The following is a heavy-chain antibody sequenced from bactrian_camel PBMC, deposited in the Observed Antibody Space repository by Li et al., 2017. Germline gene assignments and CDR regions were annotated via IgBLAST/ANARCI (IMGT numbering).Heavy chain of an antibody. D-gene: IGHD3*01. Sequence: VQLVESGGGSVQAGGSLGLSCAPSGSTYSSNCVAWFRQAPGKEREGVAAIDSDGAINYANSVKGRFTVSQDNAKATLYLQMNSLKLEDTAMYYCAAGRNWIDRRWVCENKYWGQGTQVTVS. CDR2: IDSDGAI. CDR1: GSTYSSNC. CDR3: AAGRNWIDRRWVCENKY. J-gene: IGHJ4*01. V-gene: IGHV3S53*01.